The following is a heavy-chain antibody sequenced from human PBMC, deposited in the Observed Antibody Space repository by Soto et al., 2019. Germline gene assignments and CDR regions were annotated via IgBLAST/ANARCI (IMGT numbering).Heavy chain of an antibody. Sequence: EVQLVESGGGLVKPGGSLRLSCVASGLTFSNYSMNWVRQAPGKGLEWVSSISGGTTYIYYADSVKGRFTISRDNAKNSLYLQMNSLRAEDTAMYYCAKPFTEVPPSYSYGIDVWGQGTTVTVSS. D-gene: IGHD3-16*01. CDR2: ISGGTTYI. CDR1: GLTFSNYS. J-gene: IGHJ6*02. V-gene: IGHV3-21*01. CDR3: AKPFTEVPPSYSYGIDV.